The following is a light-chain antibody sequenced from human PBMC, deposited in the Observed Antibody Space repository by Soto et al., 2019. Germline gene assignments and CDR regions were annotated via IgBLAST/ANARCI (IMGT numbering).Light chain of an antibody. J-gene: IGKJ4*02. V-gene: IGKV3-15*01. Sequence: ETVMTQSPATLSVSPGERATLSCGASQSVSTNLAWYQQKPGQVPRLLIYGASTRASDIPARFSGSGSGTEFTLTINSLQSDGFAVDCGLQYKEWPLTFGGGTKVEIE. CDR3: LQYKEWPLT. CDR1: QSVSTN. CDR2: GAS.